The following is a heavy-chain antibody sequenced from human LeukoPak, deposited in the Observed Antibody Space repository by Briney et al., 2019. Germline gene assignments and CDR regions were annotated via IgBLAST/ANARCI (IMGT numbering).Heavy chain of an antibody. CDR1: GGSVTSGGFS. CDR2: IYHGGST. V-gene: IGHV4-30-2*01. D-gene: IGHD2-2*02. CDR3: ARDYRLGGYTPGAFDI. J-gene: IGHJ3*02. Sequence: SETLSLTCAVSGGSVTSGGFSWSWIRQPPGKGLEWIGYIYHGGSTYCNPSLKSRVTISVDRSKNQFSLKLSSVTAADTAVYYCARDYRLGGYTPGAFDIWGQGTMVTVSS.